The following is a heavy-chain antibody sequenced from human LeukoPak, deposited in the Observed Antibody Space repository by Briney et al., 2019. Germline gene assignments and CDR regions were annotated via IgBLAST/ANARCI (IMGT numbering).Heavy chain of an antibody. V-gene: IGHV2-5*02. J-gene: IGHJ4*02. Sequence: ESGPPLVKPTQTLTLTCTFSGFPLTTTEVGVGWIRQPPGKALEWLALIHGDDDKRYSPSLKHRISITKDASKRQAFLTMTNMDPVDTATYFCAHSLSIVAVMSDESYFDSWGQGTPVTVSS. CDR1: GFPLTTTEVG. CDR2: IHGDDDK. CDR3: AHSLSIVAVMSDESYFDS. D-gene: IGHD3-16*01.